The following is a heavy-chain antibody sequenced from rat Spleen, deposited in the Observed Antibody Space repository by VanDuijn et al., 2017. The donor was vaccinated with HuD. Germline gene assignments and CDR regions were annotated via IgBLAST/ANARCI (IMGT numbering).Heavy chain of an antibody. D-gene: IGHD1-9*01. CDR1: GFTFSNYY. J-gene: IGHJ2*01. Sequence: EVQLVESGGGLVQPGRSLKLSCAASGFTFSNYYMAWVRQAPTKGLEWVATIIYDGSTTYYRDSVKGRLTISRDNAKSTLSLQMDSLRSEDTATYYCARRHYGYTDYFDYWGQGVMVTVSS. CDR3: ARRHYGYTDYFDY. CDR2: IIYDGSTT. V-gene: IGHV5-7*01.